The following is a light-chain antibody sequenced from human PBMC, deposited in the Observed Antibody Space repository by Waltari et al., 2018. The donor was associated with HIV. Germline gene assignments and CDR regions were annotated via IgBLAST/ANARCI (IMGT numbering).Light chain of an antibody. Sequence: DIVMTQSPDSLAVSLGERATINCKSSQSVLYSSNNKNYLAWYQQKPGQPPKLLIYWASTRESGVPDRFSGSGSGTDFTLTISILQAEDVAVYYCQQYYSTPQLTFGGGTKVEIK. CDR2: WAS. V-gene: IGKV4-1*01. CDR1: QSVLYSSNNKNY. CDR3: QQYYSTPQLT. J-gene: IGKJ4*01.